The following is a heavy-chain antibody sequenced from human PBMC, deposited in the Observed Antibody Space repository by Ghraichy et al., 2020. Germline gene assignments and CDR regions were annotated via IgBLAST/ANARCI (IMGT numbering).Heavy chain of an antibody. D-gene: IGHD4/OR15-4a*01. CDR2: SRDKASGYTT. CDR3: ARVGATTRDFDY. V-gene: IGHV3-72*01. Sequence: GGSLRLSCAASGFTLSDRYMDWVRQAPGKGLEWVCRSRDKASGYTTEYAASVKGRFTISRDDSKNSLYLQMNSLKTEDTALYYCARVGATTRDFDYWGQGTLVTVSS. J-gene: IGHJ4*02. CDR1: GFTLSDRY.